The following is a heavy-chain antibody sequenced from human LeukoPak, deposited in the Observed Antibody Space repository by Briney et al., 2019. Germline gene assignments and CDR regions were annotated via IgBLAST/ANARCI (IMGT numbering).Heavy chain of an antibody. CDR2: IYYSGST. Sequence: PSETLSLTCAVSGGSIISSNWWSWVRQPPGKGLEWIGSIYYSGSTYYNPSLKSRVTISVDTSKNQFSLKLSSVTAADTAVYYCARDLGRGVNSWGQGTLVTVSS. D-gene: IGHD3-10*01. V-gene: IGHV4-4*02. CDR1: GGSIISSNW. J-gene: IGHJ5*02. CDR3: ARDLGRGVNS.